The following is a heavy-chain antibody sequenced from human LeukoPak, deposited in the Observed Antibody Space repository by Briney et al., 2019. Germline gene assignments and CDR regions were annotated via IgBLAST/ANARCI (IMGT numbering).Heavy chain of an antibody. CDR3: ARCTDGRNYRIFDY. J-gene: IGHJ4*02. V-gene: IGHV4-61*08. Sequence: SQTLSLTCTVPGGSISSGDYYWSWIRQPPVKGLEWIGYISYTGSTAYNPSLKSRVTISADTSKNQFSLKLSSVAAADTAVYYCARCTDGRNYRIFDYWGQGTLVTVSS. CDR2: ISYTGST. D-gene: IGHD5-24*01. CDR1: GGSISSGDYY.